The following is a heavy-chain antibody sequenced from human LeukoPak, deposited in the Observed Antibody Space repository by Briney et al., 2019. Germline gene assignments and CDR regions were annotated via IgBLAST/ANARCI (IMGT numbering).Heavy chain of an antibody. D-gene: IGHD5-24*01. CDR1: GFTFSGSA. Sequence: EAGGSLRLSCAASGFTFSGSAMHWVRQASGKGLEWVGRIRSKANSYATAYAASVKGRFTISRDDSKNTAYLQMNSLKTEDTAVYYCARDLDDYNDFPPIFQYWGQGTQVIVSS. CDR2: IRSKANSYAT. V-gene: IGHV3-73*01. CDR3: ARDLDDYNDFPPIFQY. J-gene: IGHJ1*01.